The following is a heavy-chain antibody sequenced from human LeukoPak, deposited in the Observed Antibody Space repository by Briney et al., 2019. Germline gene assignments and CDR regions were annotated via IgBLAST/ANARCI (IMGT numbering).Heavy chain of an antibody. CDR1: GFTFSSYW. CDR3: VRESQQPILGILDY. D-gene: IGHD7-27*01. Sequence: GGSLRLSCAASGFTFSSYWMHWVRQAPGKGLVWVSRINSDGSSTSYADSVKGQFTISRDNAKNSLYLQMNSLRAEDTAVYYCVRESQQPILGILDYWGQGTLVTVSS. V-gene: IGHV3-74*01. J-gene: IGHJ4*02. CDR2: INSDGSST.